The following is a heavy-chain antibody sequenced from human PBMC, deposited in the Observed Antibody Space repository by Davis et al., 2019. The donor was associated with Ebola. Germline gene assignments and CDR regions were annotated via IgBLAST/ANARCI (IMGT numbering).Heavy chain of an antibody. Sequence: ASVKVSCKASGYTFTSYYMHWVRQAPGQGLEWMGIINPSGGSTSYAQKFQGRVTMTRDTSTSTVYMELSSLRSEDTAVYYCASELGENYYYDSSGWGYYYGMDVWGQGTTVTVSS. J-gene: IGHJ6*02. CDR3: ASELGENYYYDSSGWGYYYGMDV. D-gene: IGHD3-22*01. V-gene: IGHV1-46*01. CDR1: GYTFTSYY. CDR2: INPSGGST.